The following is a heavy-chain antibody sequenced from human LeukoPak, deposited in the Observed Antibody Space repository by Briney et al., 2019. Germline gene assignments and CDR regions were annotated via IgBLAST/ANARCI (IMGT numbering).Heavy chain of an antibody. J-gene: IGHJ4*02. Sequence: SETLSLTCAVYGGSFSGYYWSWIRQPPGKGLEWIGYIYYSGSTNYNPSLTSRVTISVDTSKNQFSLKLSSVTAADTAVYYCARSGSGYLRYYFDYWGQGTLVTVSS. CDR1: GGSFSGYY. D-gene: IGHD5-12*01. V-gene: IGHV4-59*01. CDR3: ARSGSGYLRYYFDY. CDR2: IYYSGST.